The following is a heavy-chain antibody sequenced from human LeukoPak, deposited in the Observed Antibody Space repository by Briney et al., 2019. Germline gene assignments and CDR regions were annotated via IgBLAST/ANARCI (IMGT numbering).Heavy chain of an antibody. CDR3: ASSNTYYYDSSGYYYSSEAFDI. V-gene: IGHV5-51*01. Sequence: ASVKVSCKASGYSFTSYWIGWVRQMPGKGLEWMGIIYPGDSDTRYSPSFQGQVTISADKSISTAYLQWSSLKASDTAMYYCASSNTYYYDSSGYYYSSEAFDIWGQGTMVTVSS. D-gene: IGHD3-22*01. J-gene: IGHJ3*02. CDR2: IYPGDSDT. CDR1: GYSFTSYW.